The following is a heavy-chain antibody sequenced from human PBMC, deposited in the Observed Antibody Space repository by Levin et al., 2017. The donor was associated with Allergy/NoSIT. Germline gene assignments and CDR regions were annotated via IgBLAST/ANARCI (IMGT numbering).Heavy chain of an antibody. Sequence: PGGSLRLSCAASGFTFSSYAMSWVRQAPGKGLEWVSAISGSGGSTYYADSVKGRFTISRDNSKNTLYLQMNSLRAEDTAVYYCAKVSGGWVVPAARRQDYWGQGTLVTVSS. V-gene: IGHV3-23*01. D-gene: IGHD2-2*01. J-gene: IGHJ4*02. CDR1: GFTFSSYA. CDR3: AKVSGGWVVPAARRQDY. CDR2: ISGSGGST.